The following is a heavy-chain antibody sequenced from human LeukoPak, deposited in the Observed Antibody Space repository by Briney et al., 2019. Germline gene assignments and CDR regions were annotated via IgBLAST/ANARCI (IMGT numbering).Heavy chain of an antibody. J-gene: IGHJ4*02. V-gene: IGHV3-21*01. D-gene: IGHD4-23*01. CDR2: ISSSSTNI. CDR1: GFIFKPAY. Sequence: KPGGSLRLSCAGSGFIFKPAYINWVRQAPGKGLEWVSSISSSSTNIYYADSVKGRFTISRDNAKNSLYLQMNSLRAEDTAVYYCASLSLRWPDYWGQGTLVTVSS. CDR3: ASLSLRWPDY.